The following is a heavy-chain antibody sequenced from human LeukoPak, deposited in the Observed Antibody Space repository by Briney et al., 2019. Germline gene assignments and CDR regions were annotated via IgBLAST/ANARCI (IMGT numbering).Heavy chain of an antibody. Sequence: SETLSLTXAVYGGSFSGYYWSWIRQPPGKGLEWIGEFNHSGSTNYNPSLKSRVTISVDASKNQFSLKLSSVTAADTAVYYCARSLGYSYISARPKPFDYWGRGTLVTVSS. CDR1: GGSFSGYY. J-gene: IGHJ4*02. D-gene: IGHD5-18*01. V-gene: IGHV4-34*01. CDR2: FNHSGST. CDR3: ARSLGYSYISARPKPFDY.